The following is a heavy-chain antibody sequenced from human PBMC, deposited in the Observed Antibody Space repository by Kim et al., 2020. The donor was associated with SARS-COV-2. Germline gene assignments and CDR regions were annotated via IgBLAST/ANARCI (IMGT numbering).Heavy chain of an antibody. CDR1: GGSFSRYY. V-gene: IGHV4-34*01. J-gene: IGHJ6*02. CDR3: ARTNHYYYYYGMDV. CDR2: INHIGST. Sequence: SETLSLTCAVYGGSFSRYYWSWIRQPPGNGMEWVGEINHIGSTNYNPSLKSRVTISVDTSKNQFSLKLSSVTAADTAVYYGARTNHYYYYYGMDVWGQGTTVTVSS.